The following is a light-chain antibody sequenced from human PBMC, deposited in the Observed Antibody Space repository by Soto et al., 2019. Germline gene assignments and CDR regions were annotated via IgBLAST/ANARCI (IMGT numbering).Light chain of an antibody. J-gene: IGLJ3*02. CDR2: EVT. CDR3: QSYDSSLSGWV. V-gene: IGLV2-8*01. CDR1: SSDIGGYNF. Sequence: QSALTQPPSASGSPGQSVAISCTGTSSDIGGYNFVSWYQQHPGKAPKLMIYEVTKRPSGVPDRFSGSKSGNTATLIVSGLQADDEADYYCQSYDSSLSGWVFGGGTKLTVL.